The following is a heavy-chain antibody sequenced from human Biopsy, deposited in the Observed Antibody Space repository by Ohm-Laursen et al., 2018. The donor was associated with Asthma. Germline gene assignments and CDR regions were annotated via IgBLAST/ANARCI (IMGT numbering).Heavy chain of an antibody. CDR1: GFAVSRDH. J-gene: IGHJ4*02. Sequence: SLRLSCAASGFAVSRDHMFWDRQAPGKGLEWVASISSLSRYIYHATSLRGRFTISRDNAKRSLYLQMDSLRGDDTAVYYCSRDFTIGSGSPFHFWGRGTLVTVSS. CDR2: ISSLSRYI. D-gene: IGHD3-10*01. V-gene: IGHV3-21*01. CDR3: SRDFTIGSGSPFHF.